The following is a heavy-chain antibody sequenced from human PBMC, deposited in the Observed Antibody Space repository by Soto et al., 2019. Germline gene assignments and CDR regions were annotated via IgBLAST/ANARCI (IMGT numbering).Heavy chain of an antibody. V-gene: IGHV1-18*01. CDR2: ISAYDGTT. Sequence: ASVKVSCKTSGYTFNTYGINWVRQAPGPGLELMGWISAYDGTTTYADKFQDRVTLTTDTSTSTAYMELRSMRSYDTAIYSCARDPQEFWASYGFDPWGQGTPVTVSS. D-gene: IGHD3-16*01. J-gene: IGHJ5*02. CDR3: ARDPQEFWASYGFDP. CDR1: GYTFNTYG.